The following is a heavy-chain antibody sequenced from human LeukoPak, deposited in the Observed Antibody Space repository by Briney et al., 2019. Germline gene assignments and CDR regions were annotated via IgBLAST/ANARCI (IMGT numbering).Heavy chain of an antibody. J-gene: IGHJ4*02. V-gene: IGHV4-59*01. CDR1: GGSISSYY. D-gene: IGHD2-8*01. CDR2: IYYSGST. CDR3: ARHCTNGVCYAGTFDY. Sequence: SETLSLTCTVSGGSISSYYWGWIRQPPGKGLEWIGDIYYSGSTNYNPSLKSRVTISVDTSKNQFSLKLSSVTAADTAVYYCARHCTNGVCYAGTFDYWGQGTLVTVSS.